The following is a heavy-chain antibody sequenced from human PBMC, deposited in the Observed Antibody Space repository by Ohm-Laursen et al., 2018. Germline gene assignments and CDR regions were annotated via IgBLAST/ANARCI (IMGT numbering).Heavy chain of an antibody. J-gene: IGHJ5*02. CDR1: GFTFSDYY. CDR3: AREFGGGAHNWFDP. V-gene: IGHV3-11*01. CDR2: ISSSGSTI. D-gene: IGHD3-16*01. Sequence: SLRLSCTASGFTFSDYYMSWIRQAPGKGLEWVSYISSSGSTIYYADSVKGRFTISRDNAKNSLYLQMNSLRAEDSAVYYCAREFGGGAHNWFDPWGQGTLVTVSS.